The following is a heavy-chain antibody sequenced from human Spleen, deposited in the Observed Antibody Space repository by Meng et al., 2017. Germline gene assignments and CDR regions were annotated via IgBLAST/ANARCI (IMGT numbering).Heavy chain of an antibody. V-gene: IGHV4-39*01. Sequence: QLQGQESGPGMLKPSKPLSHTCSASGGPVSSSSFYWVWTRQPPGMTLEWIGSIDYSIYVHYNASLKSRVTMSIDTYKTQISLKLNSVTAAETAVYYCTRGTYTFGHLWYFDLWGHGTLVTVSS. D-gene: IGHD5-18*01. J-gene: IGHJ2*01. CDR1: GGPVSSSSFY. CDR3: TRGTYTFGHLWYFDL. CDR2: IDYSIYV.